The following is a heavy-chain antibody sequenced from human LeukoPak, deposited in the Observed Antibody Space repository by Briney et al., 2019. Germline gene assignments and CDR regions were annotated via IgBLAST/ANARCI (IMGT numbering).Heavy chain of an antibody. CDR2: VSPKTGRT. V-gene: IGHV1-8*01. Sequence: RASVLVSCKASGYTFRIHDINWVRQAPGQGLEWMGWVSPKTGRTGYAQKFQGRVYMTTNASLSTAYMELSSLRSDDTAVYFCARESERNDGWFGPWGQGTLVTVSS. J-gene: IGHJ5*02. D-gene: IGHD1-1*01. CDR1: GYTFRIHD. CDR3: ARESERNDGWFGP.